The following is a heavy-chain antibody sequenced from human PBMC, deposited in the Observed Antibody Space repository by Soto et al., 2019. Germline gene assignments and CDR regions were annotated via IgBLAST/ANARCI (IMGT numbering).Heavy chain of an antibody. CDR3: ARDPGSGWLNDAFDI. V-gene: IGHV3-74*01. Sequence: GGSLRLSCAASGFTFSSYWMHWVRQAPGKGLVWVSRINSDGSSTSYADSVKGRFTISRDNAKNTLYLQMNSLRAEDTAVYYCARDPGSGWLNDAFDIWGQGTMVTVSS. CDR1: GFTFSSYW. J-gene: IGHJ3*02. CDR2: INSDGSST. D-gene: IGHD6-19*01.